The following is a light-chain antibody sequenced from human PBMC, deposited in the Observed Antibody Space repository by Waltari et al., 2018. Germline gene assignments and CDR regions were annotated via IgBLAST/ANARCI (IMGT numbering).Light chain of an antibody. Sequence: EIVLTQSPGTLSFSPGERATLPCRASQTVTTTYLAWDQQKPGPAPRLLIYGAFSRATGIPDRFSGSGSGTDFTLTITRLEPEDFGVYYCQQYGSSPWTFGQGTKVEIK. CDR3: QQYGSSPWT. V-gene: IGKV3-20*01. CDR1: QTVTTTY. CDR2: GAF. J-gene: IGKJ1*01.